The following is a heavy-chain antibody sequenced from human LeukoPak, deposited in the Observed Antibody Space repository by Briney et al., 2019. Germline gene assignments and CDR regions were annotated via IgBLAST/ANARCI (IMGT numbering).Heavy chain of an antibody. D-gene: IGHD6-19*01. CDR3: ATNTSDTGFDY. Sequence: SETLSLTCAVSGGSISSGRYYWGWIRQPPGKGLEWIGSIYYSGSTSYNPSLKSRVTISVDTSKNQFSLRLSSVTAADTAVYYCATNTSDTGFDYWGPGTLVTVSS. J-gene: IGHJ4*02. CDR1: GGSISSGRYY. CDR2: IYYSGST. V-gene: IGHV4-39*01.